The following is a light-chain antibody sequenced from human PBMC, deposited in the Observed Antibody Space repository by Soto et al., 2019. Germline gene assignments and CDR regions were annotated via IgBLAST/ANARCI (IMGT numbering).Light chain of an antibody. V-gene: IGKV1-12*01. Sequence: DIQMTQAPSSVSASVGDRVTITCRASPDINNRVAWFQQRPGRAPKYLIQAASILQSGFPSRFSATGSGTDFTLTIDSLQPEDFAAYYCLQVKNFPRTFGQGTKLEIK. J-gene: IGKJ1*01. CDR2: AAS. CDR3: LQVKNFPRT. CDR1: PDINNR.